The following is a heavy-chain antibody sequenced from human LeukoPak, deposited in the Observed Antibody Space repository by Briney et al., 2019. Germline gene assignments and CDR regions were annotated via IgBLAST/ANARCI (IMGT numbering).Heavy chain of an antibody. D-gene: IGHD3-22*01. CDR3: ARSKVTYYYDAGGYYYFDW. Sequence: PSETLSLTCSVSGGSITGSYWSWIRQSPGKGLEWIGHIYYSGTTNYSPSLRSRVTISVDTSNKQFSLKLRSVTAADTAVYYCARSKVTYYYDAGGYYYFDWGGQGALVTVSS. J-gene: IGHJ4*02. V-gene: IGHV4-59*01. CDR1: GGSITGSY. CDR2: IYYSGTT.